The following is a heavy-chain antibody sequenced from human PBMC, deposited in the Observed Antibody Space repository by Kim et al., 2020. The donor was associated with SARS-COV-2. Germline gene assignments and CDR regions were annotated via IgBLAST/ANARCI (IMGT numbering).Heavy chain of an antibody. CDR3: PREGRFLKWFLSLNYY. V-gene: IGHV4-34*01. CDR1: GGSFSGYY. J-gene: IGHJ6*01. CDR2: INHSGST. Sequence: SETLSLTCAVYGGSFSGYYWSWIRQPPGKGLEWIGEINHSGSTNYNPSLKSRVTISVDTSKNQSSWKLSSVTPPTRPLYYFPREGRFLKWFLSLNYY. D-gene: IGHD3-3*01.